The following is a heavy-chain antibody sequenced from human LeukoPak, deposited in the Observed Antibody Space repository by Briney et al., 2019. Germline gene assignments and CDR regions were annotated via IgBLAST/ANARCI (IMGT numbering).Heavy chain of an antibody. Sequence: GGSLRLSCSASGFTFSRYAMHWVRQAPGKGLEYVSAISSNGGSTYYAHSVKGRFTISRDNSRNTLHLQMSSLRVEDTAVYYCVKDSSSGSYFDYWGQGTLVTVSS. CDR3: VKDSSSGSYFDY. V-gene: IGHV3-64D*06. CDR2: ISSNGGST. CDR1: GFTFSRYA. D-gene: IGHD3-10*01. J-gene: IGHJ4*02.